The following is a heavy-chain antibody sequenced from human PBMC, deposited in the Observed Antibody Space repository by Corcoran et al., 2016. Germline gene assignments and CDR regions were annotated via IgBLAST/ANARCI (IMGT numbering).Heavy chain of an antibody. CDR2: IIPIFGTA. J-gene: IGHJ6*02. V-gene: IGHV1-69*01. CDR3: AGEPHYDFWSGYYDGYYYGMDV. Sequence: QVQLVQSGAEVKKPGSSVKVSCKASGGTFSSYAISWVRQAPGQGLEWMGGIIPIFGTANYAQKFQGRVTITADESTSTAYMELSSLRSEDTAVYYCAGEPHYDFWSGYYDGYYYGMDVWGQGTTVTVSS. D-gene: IGHD3-3*01. CDR1: GGTFSSYA.